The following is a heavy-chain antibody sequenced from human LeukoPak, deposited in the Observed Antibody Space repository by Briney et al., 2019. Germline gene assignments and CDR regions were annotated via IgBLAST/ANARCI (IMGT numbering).Heavy chain of an antibody. J-gene: IGHJ4*02. CDR3: AVRGDYYGSGSYYSFDY. V-gene: IGHV1-69*04. CDR2: IIPILGIA. Sequence: SVKVSCKASGGTFSSYAISWARQAPGQGLEWMGRIIPILGIANYAQKFQGRVTITADKSTSTAYMELSSLRSEDTAVYYCAVRGDYYGSGSYYSFDYWGQGTLVTVSS. CDR1: GGTFSSYA. D-gene: IGHD3-10*01.